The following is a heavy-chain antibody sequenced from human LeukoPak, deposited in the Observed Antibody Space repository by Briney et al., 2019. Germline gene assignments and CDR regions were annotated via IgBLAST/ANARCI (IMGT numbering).Heavy chain of an antibody. D-gene: IGHD6-13*01. J-gene: IGHJ4*02. V-gene: IGHV4-59*01. CDR2: IYYSGST. CDR3: ARESIAAAGIDY. CDR1: GGSISSYY. Sequence: SETLSLTCTVSGGSISSYYWSWVRQPPGKGLEWIGYIYYSGSTNYNPSLMSRVTISVDTSKNQFSLKLSSVTAADTAVYYCARESIAAAGIDYWGQGTLVTVSS.